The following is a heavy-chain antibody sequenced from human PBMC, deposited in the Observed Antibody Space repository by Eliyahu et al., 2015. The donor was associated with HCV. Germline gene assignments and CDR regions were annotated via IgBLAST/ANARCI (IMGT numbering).Heavy chain of an antibody. Sequence: EVQLVQSGAALKKPGESLKISCRGSGYSFIDYWIGWVXQMPGKGLEXMGLIYPGDSDTRYSPSFQGQVTLSVDKSSNTAYLQWNSLKASDTGLYYCARRGRPDALDIWGQGTLVTVSS. J-gene: IGHJ3*02. V-gene: IGHV5-51*01. CDR1: GYSFIDYW. CDR2: IYPGDSDT. CDR3: ARRGRPDALDI. D-gene: IGHD3-16*01.